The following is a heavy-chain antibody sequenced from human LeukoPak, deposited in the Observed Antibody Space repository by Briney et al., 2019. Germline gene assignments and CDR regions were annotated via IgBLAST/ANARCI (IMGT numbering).Heavy chain of an antibody. V-gene: IGHV4-34*01. D-gene: IGHD2-21*02. J-gene: IGHJ6*02. CDR3: ARGPVRDDGLTGISYYFGLDV. CDR2: IHHRAGA. Sequence: SETLSLTCAVYGGSFTDYYWSWIRHLPGKGLEWIGEIHHRAGANYNPSLWGRVTISADTSKNRFSLHLTSVTAADTATFYCARGPVRDDGLTGISYYFGLDVWGHGTTVTVFS. CDR1: GGSFTDYY.